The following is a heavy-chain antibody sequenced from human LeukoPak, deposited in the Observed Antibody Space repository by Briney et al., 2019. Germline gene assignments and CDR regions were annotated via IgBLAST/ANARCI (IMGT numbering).Heavy chain of an antibody. CDR1: GYTLTELS. V-gene: IGHV1-24*01. Sequence: ASVKVSCKVSGYTLTELSMHWVRQAPGKGLEWMGGFDPEDGETIYAQKFQGRVTMTEDTSTDTAYMELSSLRSEDTAAYYCATDRLGYCSSTSCYFDYWGQGTLVTVSS. D-gene: IGHD2-2*01. J-gene: IGHJ4*02. CDR2: FDPEDGET. CDR3: ATDRLGYCSSTSCYFDY.